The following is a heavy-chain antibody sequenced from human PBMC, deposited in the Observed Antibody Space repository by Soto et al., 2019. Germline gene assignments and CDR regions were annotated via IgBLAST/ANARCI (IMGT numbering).Heavy chain of an antibody. D-gene: IGHD2-15*01. CDR2: INPNSGGT. CDR1: GYTFTGYY. CDR3: ARDLRRIRGTLNHSDY. Sequence: ASVKVSCKASGYTFTGYYMHWVRQAPGQGLEWMGWINPNSGGTNYAQKFQGRVTMTRDTSISTAYMELSRLRSDDTAVYYCARDLRRIRGTLNHSDYWGQGTLVTVYS. V-gene: IGHV1-2*02. J-gene: IGHJ4*02.